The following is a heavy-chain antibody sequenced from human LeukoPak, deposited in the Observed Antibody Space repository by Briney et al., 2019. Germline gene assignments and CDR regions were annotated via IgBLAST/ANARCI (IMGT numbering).Heavy chain of an antibody. D-gene: IGHD6-13*01. J-gene: IGHJ4*02. CDR3: ARSLGPAAPPDY. Sequence: PGGSLRLSCAASGFTFDDYAMHWVRQAPGKGLEWVSGISWNSGSIGYADSVKGRFTISRDNSKNTLYLQMNSLRAEDTAVYYCARSLGPAAPPDYWGQGTLVTVSS. CDR1: GFTFDDYA. V-gene: IGHV3-9*01. CDR2: ISWNSGSI.